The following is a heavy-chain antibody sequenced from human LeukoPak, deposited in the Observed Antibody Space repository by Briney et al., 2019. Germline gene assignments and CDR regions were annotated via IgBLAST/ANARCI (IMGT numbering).Heavy chain of an antibody. CDR1: GFTFSSYG. D-gene: IGHD2-15*01. Sequence: PGGSLRLSCAASGFTFSSYGMHWVRQAPGKGLEWVAVIWYDGSNKYYADSVKGRFTISRDNSKNKMYPEMNSLRAEDTAVYYCARDSAALFDYWGQGTLVTVSS. V-gene: IGHV3-33*01. CDR2: IWYDGSNK. CDR3: ARDSAALFDY. J-gene: IGHJ4*02.